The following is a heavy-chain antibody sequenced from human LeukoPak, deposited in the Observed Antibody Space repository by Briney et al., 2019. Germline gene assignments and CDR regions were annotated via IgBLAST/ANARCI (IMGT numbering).Heavy chain of an antibody. V-gene: IGHV3-9*01. CDR1: GFTFDDYA. J-gene: IGHJ4*02. Sequence: GGSLRLSCAASGFTFDDYAMHWVRQAPGKGLEWVSGISWNSGSIGYADSVKGRFTISRDNAKNSLYLQMNSLRAEDTALYYCAKAGYCSSTSCYNLDYWGQGTLVTVSS. CDR2: ISWNSGSI. CDR3: AKAGYCSSTSCYNLDY. D-gene: IGHD2-2*02.